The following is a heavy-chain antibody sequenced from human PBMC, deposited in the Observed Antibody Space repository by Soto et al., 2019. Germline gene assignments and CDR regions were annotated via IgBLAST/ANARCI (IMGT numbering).Heavy chain of an antibody. Sequence: GGSLRLSCVASGFSFSSYAMNWVRQAPGKGLEWVSGISGTGSRTSYADSVRGRFTISRDNVNNSLSLQMDSLRAEDTAVYYCARGGRYTYGYGDYSYGMDVWGQGTTVTVSS. CDR1: GFSFSSYA. D-gene: IGHD5-18*01. V-gene: IGHV3-23*01. CDR2: ISGTGSRT. CDR3: ARGGRYTYGYGDYSYGMDV. J-gene: IGHJ6*02.